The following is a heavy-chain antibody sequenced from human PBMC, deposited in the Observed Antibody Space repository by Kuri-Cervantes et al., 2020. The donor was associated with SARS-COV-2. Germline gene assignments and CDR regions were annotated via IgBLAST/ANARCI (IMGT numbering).Heavy chain of an antibody. CDR3: ARMTTKQQLVPQGFDY. D-gene: IGHD6-13*01. J-gene: IGHJ4*02. Sequence: GESLKISCAASGFTFSSYSMNWVRQAPGKGLEWVSYISSSSSTTYYADSVKGRFTISRDNSKNTLYLQMNSLRAEDTAVYYCARMTTKQQLVPQGFDYWGQGTLVTVSS. CDR1: GFTFSSYS. V-gene: IGHV3-48*01. CDR2: ISSSSSTT.